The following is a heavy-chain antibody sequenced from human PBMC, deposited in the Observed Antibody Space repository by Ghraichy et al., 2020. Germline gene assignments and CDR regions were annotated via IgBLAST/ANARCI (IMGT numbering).Heavy chain of an antibody. CDR2: IYYSGST. Sequence: ESLNISCTVSGGSISSYYWSWIRQPPGKGLEWIGYIYYSGSTNYNPSLKSRVTISVDTSKNQFSLKLSSVTAADTAVYYCARERTSGGYSGYGVDYWGQGTLVTVSS. V-gene: IGHV4-59*01. J-gene: IGHJ4*02. CDR1: GGSISSYY. D-gene: IGHD5-12*01. CDR3: ARERTSGGYSGYGVDY.